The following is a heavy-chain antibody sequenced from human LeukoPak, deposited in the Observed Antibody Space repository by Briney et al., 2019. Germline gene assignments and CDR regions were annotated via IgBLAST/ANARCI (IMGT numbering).Heavy chain of an antibody. CDR3: ARGGSYGDYVFDY. J-gene: IGHJ4*02. D-gene: IGHD4-17*01. Sequence: PSETPSLTCAVSCGSLSRGGFSLGWVRAPPRKGLGGVGYIYHSGSTYYNPSLKSRVTISVDRSKNQFSLKLSSVTAADTAVYYCARGGSYGDYVFDYWGQGTLVTVSS. CDR1: CGSLSRGGFS. CDR2: IYHSGST. V-gene: IGHV4-30-2*01.